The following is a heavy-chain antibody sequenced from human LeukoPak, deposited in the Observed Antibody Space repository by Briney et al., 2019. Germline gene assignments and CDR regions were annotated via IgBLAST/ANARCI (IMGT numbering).Heavy chain of an antibody. CDR1: VGSLISSIYY. V-gene: IGHV4-39*01. CDR3: ARHALDCSSTSCPYYYYYYYMDV. Sequence: SETLSLTCTVSVGSLISSIYYWGWIRQPPGKGLEWIRIIDYSGGTYYNPSRKAGVPISVDMSRNQFSLKLSSVTAADTAVYYCARHALDCSSTSCPYYYYYYYMDVWGKGTTVTVSS. D-gene: IGHD2-2*01. J-gene: IGHJ6*03. CDR2: IDYSGGT.